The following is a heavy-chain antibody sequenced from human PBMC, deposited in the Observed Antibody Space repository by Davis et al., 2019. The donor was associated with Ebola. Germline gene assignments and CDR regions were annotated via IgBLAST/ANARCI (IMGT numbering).Heavy chain of an antibody. CDR1: GFTFTNYA. CDR3: ARIILGRDFYGMDV. V-gene: IGHV1-3*01. Sequence: ASVKVSCKASGFTFTNYAIHWVRKAPGQSLEWMGWINAGNGNTKYSQKFQGRVTITTDTSASTAYMELSSLRSEDTAVFYCARIILGRDFYGMDVWGQGTTVTVSS. CDR2: INAGNGNT. J-gene: IGHJ6*02.